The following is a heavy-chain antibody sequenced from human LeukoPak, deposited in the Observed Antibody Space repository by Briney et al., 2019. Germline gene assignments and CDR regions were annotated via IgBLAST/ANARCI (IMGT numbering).Heavy chain of an antibody. V-gene: IGHV4-61*02. Sequence: SQTLSLTCTVSGGSISSGSYYWSWIRRPAGKGLEWIGRIYTSGSTNYNPSLKSRVTISVDTSKNQFSLKLSSVTAADTAVYYCARGGRGVQYYYDSTGHFDLWGRGTLVTVSS. D-gene: IGHD3-22*01. J-gene: IGHJ2*01. CDR3: ARGGRGVQYYYDSTGHFDL. CDR1: GGSISSGSYY. CDR2: IYTSGST.